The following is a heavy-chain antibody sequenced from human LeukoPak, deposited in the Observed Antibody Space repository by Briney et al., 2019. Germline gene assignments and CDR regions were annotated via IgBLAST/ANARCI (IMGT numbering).Heavy chain of an antibody. D-gene: IGHD2-21*02. CDR2: INHSGST. Sequence: SETLSLTCAVYGGSFSGYYWSWIRQPPGKGLEWIGEINHSGSTNYNPSLKSRVTISVDTSKNQFSLKLSSVTAADTAVYYCHAYCGGDYYSAFDYWGQGTLVTVSS. J-gene: IGHJ4*02. CDR1: GGSFSGYY. CDR3: HAYCGGDYYSAFDY. V-gene: IGHV4-34*01.